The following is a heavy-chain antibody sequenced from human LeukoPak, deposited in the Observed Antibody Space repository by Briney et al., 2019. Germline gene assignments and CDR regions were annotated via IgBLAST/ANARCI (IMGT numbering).Heavy chain of an antibody. Sequence: PGGSLRLSCAASGFTFSSYSMNWVRQAPGQGLEWVSSISSSSSYIYYADSVKGRFTISRDNAKNSLYLQMNSLRAEDNAVYYCARDGVYDYVWGSYRYYFDYWGQGTLVTVSS. D-gene: IGHD3-16*01. J-gene: IGHJ4*02. CDR2: ISSSSSYI. CDR3: ARDGVYDYVWGSYRYYFDY. V-gene: IGHV3-21*01. CDR1: GFTFSSYS.